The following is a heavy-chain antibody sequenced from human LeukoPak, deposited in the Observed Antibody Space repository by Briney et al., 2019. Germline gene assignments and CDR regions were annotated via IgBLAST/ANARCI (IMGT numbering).Heavy chain of an antibody. CDR3: AKDKGGSYYIVDLDY. CDR2: IRYDGSNK. CDR1: GFTFSSYG. D-gene: IGHD1-26*01. J-gene: IGHJ4*02. V-gene: IGHV3-30*02. Sequence: GGSLRLSCAASGFTFSSYGMHWVRQAPGKGLEWVAFIRYDGSNKYYADSVKGRFTISRDNSKNTLYLQMNSLRAEDTAVYYCAKDKGGSYYIVDLDYWGQGTLVTVSS.